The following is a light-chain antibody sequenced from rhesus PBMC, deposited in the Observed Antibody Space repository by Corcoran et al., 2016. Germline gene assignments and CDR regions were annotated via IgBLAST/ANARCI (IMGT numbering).Light chain of an antibody. CDR3: QQSSNLSRT. J-gene: IGKJ1*01. CDR1: QSVGSY. Sequence: ETVVTQSPATLSLSPGERATLSCRASQSVGSYLAWYQQKPGQAPRLLIYGASSRATGIPDRSSGSGSGTDFTLAISSLEPEDVGVYYCQQSSNLSRTFGQGTKVEIK. CDR2: GAS. V-gene: IGKV3-24*04.